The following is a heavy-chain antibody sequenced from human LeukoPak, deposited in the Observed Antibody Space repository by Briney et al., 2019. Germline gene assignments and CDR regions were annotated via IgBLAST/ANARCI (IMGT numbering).Heavy chain of an antibody. J-gene: IGHJ4*02. CDR1: GGSLSSYY. Sequence: PSETLSLTCTVSGGSLSSYYWSWVRQPAGKGLEWIGRIYTSGSTNYNPSLTSRVTMSVDTSKNQFSLKLSSVTAADTAVYYCAREGDGYNQDFDYWGQGTLVTVSS. CDR2: IYTSGST. V-gene: IGHV4-4*07. D-gene: IGHD5-24*01. CDR3: AREGDGYNQDFDY.